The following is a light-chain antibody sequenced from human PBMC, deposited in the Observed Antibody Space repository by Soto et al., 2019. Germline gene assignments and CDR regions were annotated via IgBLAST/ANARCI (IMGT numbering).Light chain of an antibody. CDR1: SSDVGGYNC. CDR3: SSYTSSSSYV. J-gene: IGLJ1*01. V-gene: IGLV2-14*01. Sequence: QSALTQPASVSGSPGQSITLLCTGTSSDVGGYNCVSWYQQHPGKAPKLRIHDVTNRPSGVSNRCSGSKSGNTASLTISGLQAEDEADYYCSSYTSSSSYVFGTGTKVTVL. CDR2: DVT.